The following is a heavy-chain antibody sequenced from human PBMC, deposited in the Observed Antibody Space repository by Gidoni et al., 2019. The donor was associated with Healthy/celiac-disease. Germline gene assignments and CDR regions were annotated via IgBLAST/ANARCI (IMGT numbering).Heavy chain of an antibody. D-gene: IGHD6-13*01. CDR1: GGSFSGYY. J-gene: IGHJ3*02. CDR3: ARNSWYGDIAFDI. V-gene: IGHV4-34*01. CDR2: INHSGST. Sequence: QVQLQQWGAGLLKPSETLSLTCAVYGGSFSGYYWSWIRQPPGKGLEWIGEINHSGSTNYNPSLKSRVTISVDTSKNQFSLKLSSVTAADTAVYYCARNSWYGDIAFDIWGQGTMVTVSS.